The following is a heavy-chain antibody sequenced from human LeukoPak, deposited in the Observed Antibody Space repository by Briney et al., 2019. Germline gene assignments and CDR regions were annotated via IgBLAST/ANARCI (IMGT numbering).Heavy chain of an antibody. D-gene: IGHD2-15*01. CDR2: IKSKTDDGTT. CDR3: TTGIQVVAATKLFDY. J-gene: IGHJ4*02. CDR1: GFTFSNAW. Sequence: PGGSLRLSCAASGFTFSNAWLTWVRQAPGKGLEWVGRIKSKTDDGTTDYAAPVKGRFTISRDDSENTLSLQMNSLTTEDTAVYYCTTGIQVVAATKLFDYWGQGTLVSVSS. V-gene: IGHV3-15*01.